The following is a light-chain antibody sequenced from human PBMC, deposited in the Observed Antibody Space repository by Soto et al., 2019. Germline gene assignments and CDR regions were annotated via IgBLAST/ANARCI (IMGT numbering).Light chain of an antibody. Sequence: QPVLTQPASVSGSPGQSITISCVGTSGDIGDYNYVSWYQQHPGKVPKVIIYDVSNRPSGVSYRFSGTKSGNTASLTVSGLQAEDEADYYCCSYTSRGTLIFGTGTKVTVL. CDR1: SGDIGDYNY. J-gene: IGLJ1*01. V-gene: IGLV2-14*01. CDR2: DVS. CDR3: CSYTSRGTLI.